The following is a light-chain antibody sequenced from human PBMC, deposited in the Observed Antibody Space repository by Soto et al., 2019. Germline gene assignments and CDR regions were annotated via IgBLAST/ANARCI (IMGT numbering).Light chain of an antibody. Sequence: QSVLTQPPSVSGAPGQGVTISCTGSSSNFGAGYDVHWYQQLPGTAPKLLIHGNNNRPSGVPDRFSGSKSGTSASLAITGLQAEYEADYCCQSFDSSLSSWVFGGGTQLTVL. J-gene: IGLJ3*02. CDR3: QSFDSSLSSWV. CDR1: SSNFGAGYD. CDR2: GNN. V-gene: IGLV1-40*01.